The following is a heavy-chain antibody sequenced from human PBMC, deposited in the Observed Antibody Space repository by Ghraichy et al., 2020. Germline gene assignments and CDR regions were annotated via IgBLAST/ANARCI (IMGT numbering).Heavy chain of an antibody. D-gene: IGHD5-18*01. V-gene: IGHV4-61*08. CDR1: SGSVSNGGHY. Sequence: SETLSLTCTVSSGSVSNGGHYWSWIRQPPGKALEWIGHLYDIGSTIYNPSLRSRVSISVDTSKNQFSLKLNFVGAADTAIYYCAGGRGYGYGIDYWGQGILVTVSS. CDR2: LYDIGST. J-gene: IGHJ4*02. CDR3: AGGRGYGYGIDY.